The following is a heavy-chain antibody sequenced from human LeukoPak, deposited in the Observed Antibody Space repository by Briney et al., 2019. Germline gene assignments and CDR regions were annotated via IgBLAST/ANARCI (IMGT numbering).Heavy chain of an antibody. CDR2: IYHSGST. Sequence: SETLSLTCTVSGYSISSGYYWGWIRQPPGKGLEWIGSIYHSGSTYYNPSLKSRVTISVDTSKNQFSLKLSSVTAADTAVYYCARDLTVVSGWLRWAYYFDYWGQGTLVTVSS. CDR3: ARDLTVVSGWLRWAYYFDY. CDR1: GYSISSGYY. D-gene: IGHD6-19*01. V-gene: IGHV4-38-2*02. J-gene: IGHJ4*02.